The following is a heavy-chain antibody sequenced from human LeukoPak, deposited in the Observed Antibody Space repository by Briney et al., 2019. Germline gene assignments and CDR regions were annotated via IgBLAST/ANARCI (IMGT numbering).Heavy chain of an antibody. CDR3: ARVRGYGRDYYYYYMDV. Sequence: SGTLSLTCAVSGGSISSSDWWSWVRQPPGRGLEWIGEIYHGGSTNYNPSLKSRVTISVDKSKNQFSLKLSSVTAADTAVYYCARVRGYGRDYYYYYMDVWGKGTTVTVSS. V-gene: IGHV4-4*02. CDR2: IYHGGST. CDR1: GGSISSSDW. D-gene: IGHD5-18*01. J-gene: IGHJ6*03.